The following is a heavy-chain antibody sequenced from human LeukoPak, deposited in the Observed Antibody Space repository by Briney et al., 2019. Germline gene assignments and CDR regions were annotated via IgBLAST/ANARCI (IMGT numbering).Heavy chain of an antibody. J-gene: IGHJ3*02. CDR2: ISSTGGTI. Sequence: GGSLRLSCVGSGFTFSNYLMNWVRQAPGKGLEWVSFISSTGGTIYYADSVKGRFTISRDNAKNSLFLQMNSLRVEDTAVYFCARESMYTFTIWGQGTMVTVSS. D-gene: IGHD2/OR15-2a*01. CDR3: ARESMYTFTI. CDR1: GFTFSNYL. V-gene: IGHV3-48*04.